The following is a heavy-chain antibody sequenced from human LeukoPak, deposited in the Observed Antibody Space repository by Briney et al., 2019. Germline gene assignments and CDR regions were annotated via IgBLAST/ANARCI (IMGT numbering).Heavy chain of an antibody. CDR3: ARDTHYYGSGSYPNWYFDL. CDR1: GGSISSSSYY. Sequence: SETLSLTCTVSGGSISSSSYYWGWIRQPPGKGLEWIGSIYYSGSTYYNPSLKSRVTISVDTSKNQFSLKLSSVTAADTAVYYCARDTHYYGSGSYPNWYFDLWGRGTLVTVSS. J-gene: IGHJ2*01. D-gene: IGHD3-10*01. CDR2: IYYSGST. V-gene: IGHV4-39*07.